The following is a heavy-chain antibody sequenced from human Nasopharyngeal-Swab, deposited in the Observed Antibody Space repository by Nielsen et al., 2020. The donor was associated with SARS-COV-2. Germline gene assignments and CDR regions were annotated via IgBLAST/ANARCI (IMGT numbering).Heavy chain of an antibody. D-gene: IGHD4-17*01. Sequence: GESLKISCAASGFTFSDYYMSWIRQAPGKGLEWVSYISSSSSYTNYADSVKGRFTIFRDNAKNSLYLQMNSLRAEDTAVYYCARGTATGWFDPWGQGTLVTVSS. CDR3: ARGTATGWFDP. CDR1: GFTFSDYY. V-gene: IGHV3-11*05. J-gene: IGHJ5*02. CDR2: ISSSSSYT.